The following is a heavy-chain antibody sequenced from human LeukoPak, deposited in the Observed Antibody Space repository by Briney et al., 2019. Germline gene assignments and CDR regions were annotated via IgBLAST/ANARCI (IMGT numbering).Heavy chain of an antibody. V-gene: IGHV3-53*01. CDR3: ARGISDYSTSWLDY. J-gene: IGHJ4*02. D-gene: IGHD6-13*01. CDR1: GFTVSSNY. Sequence: PGGSLRLSCAASGFTVSSNYMSWVRQAPGKGLEWVSLIYSGGSTYYADSVKGRFTISRDNSKNTLYLQMNSLRAEDTAVYYCARGISDYSTSWLDYWGQGTPVTVSS. CDR2: IYSGGST.